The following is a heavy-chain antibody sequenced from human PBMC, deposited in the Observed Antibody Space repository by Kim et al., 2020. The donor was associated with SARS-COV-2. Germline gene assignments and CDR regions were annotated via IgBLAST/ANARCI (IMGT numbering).Heavy chain of an antibody. Sequence: SYAQKFQGRVTMTRDTSTSAVYMELSSLRAEDTAVYYCARGYYDSTAAGYWGQGTLVTVSS. V-gene: IGHV1-46*01. J-gene: IGHJ4*02. D-gene: IGHD3-22*01. CDR3: ARGYYDSTAAGY.